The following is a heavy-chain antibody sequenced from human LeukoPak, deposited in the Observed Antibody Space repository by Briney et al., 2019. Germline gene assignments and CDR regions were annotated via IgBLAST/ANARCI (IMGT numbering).Heavy chain of an antibody. CDR2: ISYDGSNK. CDR1: GFTFSSYG. V-gene: IGHV3-30*18. J-gene: IGHJ4*02. Sequence: GGSLGLSCAASGFTFSSYGMHWVRQAPGKGLEWVAVISYDGSNKYYADSVKGRFTISRDNSKNTLYLQMNSLRAEDTAVYYCAKGYSGYDWSLVDYWGQGTLVTVSS. CDR3: AKGYSGYDWSLVDY. D-gene: IGHD5-12*01.